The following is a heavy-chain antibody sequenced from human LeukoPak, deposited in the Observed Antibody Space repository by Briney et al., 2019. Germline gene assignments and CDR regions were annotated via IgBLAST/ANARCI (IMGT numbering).Heavy chain of an antibody. J-gene: IGHJ3*01. CDR1: GLTVSSNF. V-gene: IGHV3-66*01. CDR3: ARVLSDLRDDSFDV. CDR2: IHSGGRT. Sequence: GGSLRLSCAASGLTVSSNFMTWVRQAPGKGLEWVSVIHSGGRTYYADSVRGRFTISRDNSKNTVYLQMNSLRAEDTAVYYCARVLSDLRDDSFDVWGQGTMVTVSS.